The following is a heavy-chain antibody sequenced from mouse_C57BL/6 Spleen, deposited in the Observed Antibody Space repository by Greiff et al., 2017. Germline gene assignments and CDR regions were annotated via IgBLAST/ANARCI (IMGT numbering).Heavy chain of an antibody. D-gene: IGHD3-2*02. CDR2: IDPSDSYT. CDR3: ARRDSSGHYYFDY. Sequence: QVQLQQPGAELVRPGTSVKLSCKASGYTFTSYWMHWVKQRPGQGLEWIGVIDPSDSYTNYNQKFKGKATLTVDTSSSTAYMQLSSLTSEDSAVYYCARRDSSGHYYFDYWGQGTTLTVSS. V-gene: IGHV1-59*01. J-gene: IGHJ2*01. CDR1: GYTFTSYW.